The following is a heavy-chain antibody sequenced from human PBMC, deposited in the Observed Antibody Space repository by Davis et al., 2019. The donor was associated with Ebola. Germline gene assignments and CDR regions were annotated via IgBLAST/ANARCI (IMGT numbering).Heavy chain of an antibody. D-gene: IGHD6-19*01. CDR1: EYTLAELS. CDR2: FDPEDGEA. V-gene: IGHV1-24*01. J-gene: IGHJ4*02. Sequence: ASVKVSCKVSEYTLAELSIHWVRQAPGKGLEWMGSFDPEDGEAIYAQKFQGRVTITTDTSASTAYLDLSSLRSDDTAVFYCARATFGYNSGWYADYWGQGTLVTVSS. CDR3: ARATFGYNSGWYADY.